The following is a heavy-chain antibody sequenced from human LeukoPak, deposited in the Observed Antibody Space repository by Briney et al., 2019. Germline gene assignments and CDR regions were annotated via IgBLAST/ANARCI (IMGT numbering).Heavy chain of an antibody. CDR2: IKQDGNEK. J-gene: IGHJ4*02. CDR3: ARGLRGDHFDF. CDR1: GFTFSNYW. Sequence: GGSLRLSYAASGFTFSNYWMTWVRQAPGKGLEWVANIKQDGNEKYYVDSVKGRFTISRDSAESSLYLQMNSLRAEDTAVYYCARGLRGDHFDFWGQGTLVTVSS. V-gene: IGHV3-7*05. D-gene: IGHD6-25*01.